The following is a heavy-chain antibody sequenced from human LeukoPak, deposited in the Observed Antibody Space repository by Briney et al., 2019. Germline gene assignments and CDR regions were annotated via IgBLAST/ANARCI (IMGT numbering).Heavy chain of an antibody. CDR1: GYTFTTYW. Sequence: KPVESLKISCKASGYTFTTYWIAWVRQMPGKGLEWMGLIYPGDCDTTYSPSFQGRVTISVDKSISTAYMQWSSLKASDTAMYYCARGGAGSCNWFDPWGQGTLVTVSS. CDR2: IYPGDCDT. CDR3: ARGGAGSCNWFDP. D-gene: IGHD2-15*01. V-gene: IGHV5-51*01. J-gene: IGHJ5*02.